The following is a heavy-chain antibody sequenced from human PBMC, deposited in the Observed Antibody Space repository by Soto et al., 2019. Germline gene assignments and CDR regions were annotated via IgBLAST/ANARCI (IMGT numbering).Heavy chain of an antibody. CDR3: ARDAYGTAGQGGAFDI. D-gene: IGHD3-10*01. J-gene: IGHJ3*02. CDR2: IWHDGSKK. V-gene: IGHV3-33*01. Sequence: QVQLVESGGGVVQPGRSLRLSCATSGFTYGHFGMHWARQAPGKGLEGVAVIWHDGSKKLYADSVKGRFTISRDDSKKTLDLQMNSLRVEDTAVYYCARDAYGTAGQGGAFDIWGQGTVVIVSS. CDR1: GFTYGHFG.